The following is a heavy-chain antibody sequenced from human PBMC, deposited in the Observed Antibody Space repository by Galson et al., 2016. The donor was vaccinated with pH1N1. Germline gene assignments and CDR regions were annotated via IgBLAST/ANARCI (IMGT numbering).Heavy chain of an antibody. J-gene: IGHJ4*02. D-gene: IGHD6-6*01. CDR3: AKGRSSPGNYPSFDH. V-gene: IGHV3-23*01. Sequence: SLRLSCAASGFTFDNYGMSWVRQAPGKGLEWVSAITPSGHLTSDADSVKGRFTISRDNSKNTLYLQMYSLRDEDTAVYYCAKGRSSPGNYPSFDHWGQGTLVTVSS. CDR1: GFTFDNYG. CDR2: ITPSGHLT.